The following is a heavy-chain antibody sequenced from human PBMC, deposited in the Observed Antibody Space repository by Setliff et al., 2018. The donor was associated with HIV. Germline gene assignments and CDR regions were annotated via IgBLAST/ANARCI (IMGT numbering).Heavy chain of an antibody. V-gene: IGHV3-23*01. Sequence: GSLRLSCAASGLTFSSYDMSWVRQVPGKGPEWVSAISGSGGRKYYADSVKGRFTISRDNSKSTLYLQMNSLRADDTAVYYCACHCQSPDAFGVWGQGTMVTVSS. CDR3: ACHCQSPDAFGV. J-gene: IGHJ3*01. CDR1: GLTFSSYD. CDR2: ISGSGGRK.